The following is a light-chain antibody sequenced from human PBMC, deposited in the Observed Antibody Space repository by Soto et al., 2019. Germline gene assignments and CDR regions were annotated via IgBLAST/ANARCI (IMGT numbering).Light chain of an antibody. V-gene: IGLV2-8*01. CDR3: ATWDDSVFV. Sequence: QSALTQPPSASGSPGQSVTISCTGTSSDVGGYNYVSWYQQHPGKAPKLMIYEVSKRPSGVPDRFSGSKSGNTASLTVSGLQAEDEADYYCATWDDSVFVFGTGTKLTVL. CDR2: EVS. J-gene: IGLJ1*01. CDR1: SSDVGGYNY.